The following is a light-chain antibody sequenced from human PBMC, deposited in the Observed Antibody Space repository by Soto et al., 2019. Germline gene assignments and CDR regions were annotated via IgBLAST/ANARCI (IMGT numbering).Light chain of an antibody. Sequence: QSALTQPASVSGSLGQSITISCTGTSSDVGGYNYVSWYQQQPGKAPKLMISEVSNRPSGISNRFSGSKSGNTASLTISGLQAEDETDYYCFSYTSSGTYVFGTGTQLTVL. CDR2: EVS. V-gene: IGLV2-14*01. CDR1: SSDVGGYNY. J-gene: IGLJ1*01. CDR3: FSYTSSGTYV.